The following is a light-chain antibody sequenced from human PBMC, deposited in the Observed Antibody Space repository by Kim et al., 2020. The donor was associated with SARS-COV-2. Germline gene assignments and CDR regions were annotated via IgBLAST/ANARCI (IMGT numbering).Light chain of an antibody. J-gene: IGKJ2*01. CDR1: QDITRW. V-gene: IGKV1-12*01. Sequence: DIQMTQSPSYVSSSIGDSVTFTCRATQDITRWIAWYQQKPGKPPRLMIYATSSLQSGVPSRFSGTGSGTEFTLTISSLQPGDCATYYCQQAKSVPYTFGQGPKLEI. CDR2: ATS. CDR3: QQAKSVPYT.